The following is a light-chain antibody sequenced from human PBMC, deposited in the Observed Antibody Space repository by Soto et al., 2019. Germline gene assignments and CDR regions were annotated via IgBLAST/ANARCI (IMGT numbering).Light chain of an antibody. CDR1: QSLLDSDDGNTL. Sequence: DIVLTQTPLLLPVTPGGTASLSCRSSQSLLDSDDGNTLLDWYLQKPGQSPQLLISALSYRASGVPARFSGSGSDTEFTPNISRVEADDVGVSYCLQRMEFPYTFGQGTKLDIK. V-gene: IGKV2-40*01. CDR3: LQRMEFPYT. J-gene: IGKJ2*01. CDR2: ALS.